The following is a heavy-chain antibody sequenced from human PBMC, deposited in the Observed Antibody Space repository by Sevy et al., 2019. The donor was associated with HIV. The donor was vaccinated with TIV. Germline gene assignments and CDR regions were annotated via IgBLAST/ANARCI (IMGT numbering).Heavy chain of an antibody. V-gene: IGHV3-21*01. CDR3: ARPSSGWTAGDY. J-gene: IGHJ4*02. Sequence: GGSLRLSCAASGFTFSLYAMNWVRQAPGKGLEWVSSISDSGIDKYYADSMKGRFTISRDNAKNSLYLQINSLRVEDTAVYYCARPSSGWTAGDYWGQGPLVTVSS. CDR2: ISDSGIDK. D-gene: IGHD6-19*01. CDR1: GFTFSLYA.